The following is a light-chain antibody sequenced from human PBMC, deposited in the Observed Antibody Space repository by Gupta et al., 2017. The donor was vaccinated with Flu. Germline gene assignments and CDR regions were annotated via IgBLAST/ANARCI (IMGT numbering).Light chain of an antibody. V-gene: IGKV1-39*01. J-gene: IGKJ3*01. CDR2: AAS. CDR1: QTICSY. Sequence: DIQMTQSPSSLSASVGDRVTITCRASQTICSYLNWYQQKPGKGPKLLICAASSLQSGVPSRFSGSGSGIDSTLTISSLQREDFATYYCQQSYNTPQTFGPGTKVDIK. CDR3: QQSYNTPQT.